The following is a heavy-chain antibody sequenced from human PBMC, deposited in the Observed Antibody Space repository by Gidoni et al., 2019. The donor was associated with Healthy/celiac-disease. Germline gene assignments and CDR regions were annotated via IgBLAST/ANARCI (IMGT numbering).Heavy chain of an antibody. CDR3: VGASGWYSGGAGDY. J-gene: IGHJ4*02. Sequence: VPLQESGPGLVKPSGTLSLTCAVSGGSISSRNWWSWVRQPPGKGLEWIGELYHSGSTNYNPSLKSRVTISVDKSKNQFSLKLSSVTAADTAVYYCVGASGWYSGGAGDYWGQGTLVTVSS. V-gene: IGHV4-4*02. CDR1: GGSISSRNW. CDR2: LYHSGST. D-gene: IGHD6-19*01.